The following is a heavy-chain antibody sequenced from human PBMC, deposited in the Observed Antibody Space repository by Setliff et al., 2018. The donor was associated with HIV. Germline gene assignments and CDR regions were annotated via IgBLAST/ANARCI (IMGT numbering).Heavy chain of an antibody. J-gene: IGHJ4*02. CDR3: ARDDHGDPFDY. Sequence: GASVKVSCKASGYTFTGSFMHWVRQAPGQGLEWMGWINCNSGGTYYAQNFQGRVTMTRDTSINTAYMELSRLRSDDTAVYYCARDDHGDPFDYWGQGTLVTVSS. D-gene: IGHD4-17*01. V-gene: IGHV1-2*02. CDR2: INCNSGGT. CDR1: GYTFTGSF.